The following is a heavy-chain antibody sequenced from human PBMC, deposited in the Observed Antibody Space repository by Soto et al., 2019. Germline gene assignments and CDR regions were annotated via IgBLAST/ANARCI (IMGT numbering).Heavy chain of an antibody. D-gene: IGHD3-16*02. CDR2: IYWDDDK. V-gene: IGHV2-5*02. CDR3: AHFFFSSRRRHTSYRSVSAFLLNRSSDL. Sequence: VVWIRQPPVNDLEWLALIYWDDDKRYRPSVKSRLTITEDTSKNQVVLTMTKMDPVDTATYYCAHFFFSSRRRHTSYRSVSAFLLNRSSDL. J-gene: IGHJ2*01.